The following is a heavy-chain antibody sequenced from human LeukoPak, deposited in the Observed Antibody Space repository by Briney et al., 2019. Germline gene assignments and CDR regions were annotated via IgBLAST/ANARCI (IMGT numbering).Heavy chain of an antibody. CDR2: IYYSGST. J-gene: IGHJ4*02. CDR3: ARFSSGWYSGDY. V-gene: IGHV4-39*01. D-gene: IGHD6-19*01. CDR1: GGSISSSSYY. Sequence: SETLSLTCTVPGGSISSSSYYWGWIRQPPGKGLEWVGSIYYSGSTYYNPSLKSRVTISVDTSKKQFSLKLSSVTAADTAVYYCARFSSGWYSGDYWGQGTLVTVSS.